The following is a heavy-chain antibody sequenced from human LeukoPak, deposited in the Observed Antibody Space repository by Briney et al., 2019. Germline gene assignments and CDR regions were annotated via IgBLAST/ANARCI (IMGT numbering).Heavy chain of an antibody. CDR1: GGSISSYY. Sequence: SETLSLTCTVSGGSISSYYWSWIRQPPGKGLEWIGCIYYSGSTNYNPSLKSRVTISVDTSKNQFSLKLSSVTAADTAVYYCATHTYRLRYFDWLSHDAFDIWGQGTMVTVSS. J-gene: IGHJ3*02. CDR2: IYYSGST. CDR3: ATHTYRLRYFDWLSHDAFDI. D-gene: IGHD3-9*01. V-gene: IGHV4-59*01.